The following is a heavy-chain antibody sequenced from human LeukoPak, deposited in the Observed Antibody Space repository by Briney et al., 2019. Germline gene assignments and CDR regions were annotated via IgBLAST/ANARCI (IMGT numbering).Heavy chain of an antibody. CDR3: ARDDSGYSYGTFDY. CDR1: GCSISSYY. CDR2: IYTSGST. Sequence: PSETLSLTCTVSGCSISSYYWSWIRQPAGKGLEWMGRIYTSGSTNYNPSPKSRVTMSVDTSKNQFSLKLSSVTAADTAVYYCARDDSGYSYGTFDYWGQGTLVTVSS. V-gene: IGHV4-4*07. D-gene: IGHD5-18*01. J-gene: IGHJ4*02.